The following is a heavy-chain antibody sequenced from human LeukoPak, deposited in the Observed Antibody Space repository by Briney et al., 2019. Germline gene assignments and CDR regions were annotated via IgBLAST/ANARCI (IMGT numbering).Heavy chain of an antibody. CDR1: GYTFINHG. V-gene: IGHV1-18*01. J-gene: IGHJ4*02. CDR3: AKGSSGWSLDY. CDR2: TSTYNT. Sequence: VASVKVSRKASGYTFINHGISWVRQAPGQGLEWMGWTSTYNTNYIQKLQGRVTMTTDTSTSTAYMELRGLRSDDTAVYYCAKGSSGWSLDYWGQGTLVTVSS. D-gene: IGHD6-19*01.